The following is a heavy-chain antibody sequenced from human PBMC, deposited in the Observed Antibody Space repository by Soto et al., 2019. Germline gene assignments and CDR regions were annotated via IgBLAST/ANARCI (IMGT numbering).Heavy chain of an antibody. Sequence: QVQLVQSGAEVKKPGASVKVSCKASGYTFTSYGISWVRQAPGQGLEWMGWISAYNGNTNYAQKLRGRVTMTTDTSTSTAYMELRSLRSDDTAVYYCARGLVVVPAAMPGMWFDPWGQGTLVTVSS. CDR1: GYTFTSYG. J-gene: IGHJ5*02. CDR2: ISAYNGNT. V-gene: IGHV1-18*01. D-gene: IGHD2-2*01. CDR3: ARGLVVVPAAMPGMWFDP.